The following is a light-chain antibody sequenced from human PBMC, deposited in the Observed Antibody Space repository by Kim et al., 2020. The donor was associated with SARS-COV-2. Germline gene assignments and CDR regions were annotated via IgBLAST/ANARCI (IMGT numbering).Light chain of an antibody. J-gene: IGLJ3*02. CDR2: RDN. CDR3: QAWSTNTVM. Sequence: SVSPGQAAAITCSGDELGEKYPCWYQQKPGQSPLLVIYRDNRRPSGIPVRCSSSNSGNTAALTIRGTQALDEADYYCQAWSTNTVMFGGGTQLTVL. V-gene: IGLV3-1*01. CDR1: ELGEKY.